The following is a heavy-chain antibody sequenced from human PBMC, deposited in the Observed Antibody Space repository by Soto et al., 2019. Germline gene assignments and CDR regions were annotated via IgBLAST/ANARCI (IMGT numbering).Heavy chain of an antibody. D-gene: IGHD1-26*01. CDR3: ARDLGWELPHGLFDY. V-gene: IGHV3-11*06. Sequence: GGSLRLSCAASGFTFSDYYMSWIRQAPGKGLEWVSYISSSSSYTNYADSVKGRFTISRDNAKNSLYLQMNSLRAEDTAVYYCARDLGWELPHGLFDYWGQGTLVTVSS. J-gene: IGHJ4*02. CDR2: ISSSSSYT. CDR1: GFTFSDYY.